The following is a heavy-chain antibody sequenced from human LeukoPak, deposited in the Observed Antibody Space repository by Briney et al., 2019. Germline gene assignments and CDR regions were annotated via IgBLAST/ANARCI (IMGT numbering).Heavy chain of an antibody. CDR2: ISYDGSNK. D-gene: IGHD5-12*01. CDR1: GFTFSSYG. V-gene: IGHV3-30*18. Sequence: TGWSLRLSCVASGFTFSSYGMHWVRQAPGKGLEWVAVISYDGSNKYYADSVKGRFTISRDNSKNTLYLQMNSLRAEDTAVYYCAKLAPHSGYADGFDPWGQGTLVTVSS. CDR3: AKLAPHSGYADGFDP. J-gene: IGHJ5*02.